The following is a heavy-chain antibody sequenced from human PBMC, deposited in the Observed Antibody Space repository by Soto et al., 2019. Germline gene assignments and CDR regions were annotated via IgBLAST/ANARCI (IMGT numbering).Heavy chain of an antibody. Sequence: PGGSLRLSCASSVFIFSTYAMRWIRQAPGKGLEWVSAMSGSGGSIYYAESVKGRFTMSRDNSRNTLYLQMGSLRAEDTAVYFCAKEVDFGVQNYYYGMDVWGQGTTVTVSS. D-gene: IGHD3-3*01. CDR2: MSGSGGSI. CDR1: VFIFSTYA. CDR3: AKEVDFGVQNYYYGMDV. J-gene: IGHJ6*02. V-gene: IGHV3-23*01.